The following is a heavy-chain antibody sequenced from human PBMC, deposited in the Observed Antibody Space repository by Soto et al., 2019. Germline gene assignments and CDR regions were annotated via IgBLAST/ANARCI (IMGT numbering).Heavy chain of an antibody. J-gene: IGHJ3*02. CDR1: GGTFSSYT. Sequence: GASVKVSCKASGGTFSSYTISWVRQAPGQGLERMGRIIPILGIANYAQKFQGRVTITADKSTSTAHMELSSLRSEDTAVYYCARGENQNLRDPKDAFDIWGQGTMVTVSS. CDR3: ARGENQNLRDPKDAFDI. CDR2: IIPILGIA. V-gene: IGHV1-69*02. D-gene: IGHD3-16*01.